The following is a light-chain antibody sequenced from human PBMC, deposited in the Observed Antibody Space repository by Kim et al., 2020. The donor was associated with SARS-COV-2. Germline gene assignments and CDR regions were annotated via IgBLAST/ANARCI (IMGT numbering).Light chain of an antibody. V-gene: IGKV3-20*01. Sequence: SPGERAPLSSSASQSNSASYLAWYQQKPGKAPRLLIYGASSMATGIPDRFSGSGSGTEFTLTISRLETEDVAAYYCQHYGTAPRTFGPGTKVDIK. CDR2: GAS. J-gene: IGKJ3*01. CDR1: QSNSASY. CDR3: QHYGTAPRT.